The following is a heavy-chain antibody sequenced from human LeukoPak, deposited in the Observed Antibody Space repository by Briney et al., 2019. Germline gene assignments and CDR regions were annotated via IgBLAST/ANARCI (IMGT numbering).Heavy chain of an antibody. CDR3: AKDHSYSTDAFDI. D-gene: IGHD3-10*01. J-gene: IGHJ3*02. CDR2: IKSKTDGGTT. CDR1: GFTFNNAW. Sequence: PGGSLRLSCAASGFTFNNAWMSWVRQAPGKGLEWVGRIKSKTDGGTTDYAAPVKGRFTISRDDSKNTLYLQMNSLKTEDTAVYYCAKDHSYSTDAFDIWGQGTMVTVSS. V-gene: IGHV3-15*01.